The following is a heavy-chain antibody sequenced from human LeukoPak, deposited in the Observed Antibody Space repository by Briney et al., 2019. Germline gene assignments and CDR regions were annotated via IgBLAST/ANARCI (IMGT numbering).Heavy chain of an antibody. V-gene: IGHV4-59*01. J-gene: IGHJ3*02. CDR3: AREIPGIAVAGREYAFDI. D-gene: IGHD6-19*01. CDR1: GGSISSYY. CDR2: IYYSGST. Sequence: SETLSLTCTVSGGSISSYYWSWIRQPPGKGLEWIGYIYYSGSTNYNPSLKSRVTISVDTSKNQFSLKLSSVTAADTAVYYCAREIPGIAVAGREYAFDIWGQGTMVTVSS.